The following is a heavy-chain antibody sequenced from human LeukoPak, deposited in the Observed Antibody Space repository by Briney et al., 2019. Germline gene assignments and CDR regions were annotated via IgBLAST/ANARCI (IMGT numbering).Heavy chain of an antibody. CDR2: ISGSGGST. D-gene: IGHD2-21*02. CDR1: GFTFSSYA. V-gene: IGHV3-23*01. J-gene: IGHJ5*02. CDR3: ARGHVVVTAILGFWFDP. Sequence: GGSLRLSCAASGFTFSSYAMSWVRQAPGKGLEWVSAISGSGGSTYYADSVKGRFTISRDNSKNTLYLQMNSVRAEDTAVYYCARGHVVVTAILGFWFDPWGQGTLVTVSS.